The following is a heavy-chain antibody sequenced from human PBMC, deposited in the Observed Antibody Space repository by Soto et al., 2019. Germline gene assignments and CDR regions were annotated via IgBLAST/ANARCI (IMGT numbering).Heavy chain of an antibody. V-gene: IGHV3-74*01. J-gene: IGHJ4*02. Sequence: GGSLRLSCEASGFNFRDFWMHWVRQPPGKGPEWVSNIPSDGRDVSYADSVRGRFTISRDDARNTLYLQMSDLRVEDTAIYYCTRDDSGLGIDYWGQGTQVTV. CDR1: GFNFRDFW. D-gene: IGHD1-26*01. CDR3: TRDDSGLGIDY. CDR2: IPSDGRDV.